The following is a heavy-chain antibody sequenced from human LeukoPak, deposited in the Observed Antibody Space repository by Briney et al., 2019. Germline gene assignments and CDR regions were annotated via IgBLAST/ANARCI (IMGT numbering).Heavy chain of an antibody. CDR1: GGTFSSYA. Sequence: SVKVSCKASGGTFSSYAISWVRQAPGQGLEWMGGIIPIFGTANYAQKFQGRVTITADESTSTAYMELSSLRSEDTAVYYCAGTTTAMVTGGGYYYYYMDVWGKGTTVTVSS. V-gene: IGHV1-69*13. CDR2: IIPIFGTA. D-gene: IGHD5-18*01. J-gene: IGHJ6*03. CDR3: AGTTTAMVTGGGYYYYYMDV.